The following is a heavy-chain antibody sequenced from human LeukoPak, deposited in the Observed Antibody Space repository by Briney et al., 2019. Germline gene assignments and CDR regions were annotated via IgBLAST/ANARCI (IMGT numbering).Heavy chain of an antibody. CDR1: GFTFSSYS. Sequence: PGGSLRLSCAASGFTFSSYSMNWVRQAPGKELEWVSSISSSSSYIYYADSVKGRFTISRDNAKNSLYLQMNSLRAEDTAVYYCARDLTYYYDSSGYYPPVFDYWGQGTLVTVSP. CDR2: ISSSSSYI. D-gene: IGHD3-22*01. V-gene: IGHV3-21*01. CDR3: ARDLTYYYDSSGYYPPVFDY. J-gene: IGHJ4*02.